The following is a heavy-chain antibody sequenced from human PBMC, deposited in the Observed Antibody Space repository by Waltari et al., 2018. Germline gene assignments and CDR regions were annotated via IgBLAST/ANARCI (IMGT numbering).Heavy chain of an antibody. CDR3: AKVGMVGFNYMDV. Sequence: EVQLLESGGGLVQPGGSLRLSCAASGFTFSSYAMSWVRQAPGKGLEWVSVNYSGGSTYYADSVKGRFTISRDNSKNTLYLQMNSLRAEDTAVYYCAKVGMVGFNYMDVWGKGTTVTVSS. V-gene: IGHV3-23*03. D-gene: IGHD2-21*01. CDR1: GFTFSSYA. J-gene: IGHJ6*03. CDR2: NYSGGST.